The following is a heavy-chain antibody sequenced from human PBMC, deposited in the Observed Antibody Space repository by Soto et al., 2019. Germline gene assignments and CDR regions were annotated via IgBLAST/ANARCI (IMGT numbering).Heavy chain of an antibody. J-gene: IGHJ5*02. CDR1: GFTFGTTD. CDR2: IDGSGEIT. Sequence: QLLQSGGGLVKPGGSLTLSCAASGFTFGTTDMSWVRQAPGEGLEWVSTIDGSGEITYYADSVKGRFTISRDNSRNTVYLQMNSLRGDDTALYYCVKNSGWFNTWGQGALVTVSS. V-gene: IGHV3-23*01. CDR3: VKNSGWFNT. D-gene: IGHD3-10*01.